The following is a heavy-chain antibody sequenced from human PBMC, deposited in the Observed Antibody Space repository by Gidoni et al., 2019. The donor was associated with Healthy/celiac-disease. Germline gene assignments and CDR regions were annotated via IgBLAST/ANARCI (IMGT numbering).Heavy chain of an antibody. Sequence: QLQLQESGPGLVKPSETLSLTCTVSGGSISSSSYYWGWIRQPPGKGLEWIGIIYYSGSTYYNPSLKSRVTISVDTSKNQFSLKLSAVTAADTAVYYCARHLGSGYDSVPLDYWGQGTLVTVSS. CDR3: ARHLGSGYDSVPLDY. V-gene: IGHV4-39*01. D-gene: IGHD5-12*01. J-gene: IGHJ4*02. CDR2: IYYSGST. CDR1: GGSISSSSYY.